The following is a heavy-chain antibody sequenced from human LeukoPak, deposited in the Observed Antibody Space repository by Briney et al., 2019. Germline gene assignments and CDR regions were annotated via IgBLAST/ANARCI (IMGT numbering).Heavy chain of an antibody. J-gene: IGHJ4*02. CDR1: GFTFSSYW. V-gene: IGHV3-23*01. CDR2: ISGSGGST. CDR3: AKDPGGFDY. Sequence: GGSLRLSCVASGFTFSSYWMHWVRQDPRKGLEWVSAISGSGGSTYYADSVKGRFTISRDNSKNTLYLQMNSLRAEDTAVYYCAKDPGGFDYWGQGTLVTVSS.